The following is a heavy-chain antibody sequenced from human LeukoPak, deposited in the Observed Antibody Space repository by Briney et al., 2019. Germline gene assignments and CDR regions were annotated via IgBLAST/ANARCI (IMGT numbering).Heavy chain of an antibody. Sequence: GGSLRLSCAASGXTFSSYAMSWVRQAPGKGREWVSAISGSGGSTYYADSVKGRFTISRDNAKNSLYLQMSSLRAEDTAVYYCARVPGGLEWADFDYWGQGTLVTVSS. CDR3: ARVPGGLEWADFDY. D-gene: IGHD3-3*01. V-gene: IGHV3-23*01. CDR1: GXTFSSYA. J-gene: IGHJ4*02. CDR2: ISGSGGST.